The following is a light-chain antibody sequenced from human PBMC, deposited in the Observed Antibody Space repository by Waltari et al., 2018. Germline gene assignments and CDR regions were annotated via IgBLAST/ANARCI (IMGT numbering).Light chain of an antibody. Sequence: QSVLTQPPSASETPGQRVTISCSGSTSNLGSNTVHWYQQLPGTAPKLLIYSDNQRPSGVPHRFSGSKSGTSASLAISGLQSEDEADYYCASWDDTLIGVIFGGGTKLTVL. CDR3: ASWDDTLIGVI. CDR1: TSNLGSNT. CDR2: SDN. J-gene: IGLJ2*01. V-gene: IGLV1-44*01.